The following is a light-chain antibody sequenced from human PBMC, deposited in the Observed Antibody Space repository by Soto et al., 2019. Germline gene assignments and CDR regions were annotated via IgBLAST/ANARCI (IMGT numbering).Light chain of an antibody. CDR3: QQYNRWPPIT. J-gene: IGKJ5*01. CDR2: GAS. CDR1: QSIGNY. Sequence: ERVMTQSPSTLSVSPGRRSTLACRASQSIGNYLAWFQQKPVQTPRLLXYGASTRATGVPARFSGSGCGTEFTPTISTLQSQDSAVYYCQQYNRWPPITFGQGTRLEIK. V-gene: IGKV3-15*01.